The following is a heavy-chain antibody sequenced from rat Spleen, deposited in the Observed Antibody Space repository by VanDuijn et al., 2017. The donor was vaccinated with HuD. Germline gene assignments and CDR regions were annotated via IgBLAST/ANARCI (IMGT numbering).Heavy chain of an antibody. CDR3: TTANYYSSYIYLDA. CDR1: GLSFSNYD. D-gene: IGHD1-2*01. J-gene: IGHJ4*01. V-gene: IGHV5-27*01. Sequence: EVQLVESGGGLVQPGRSMKLSCAASGLSFSNYDMAWVRQAPTKGLECVAYISTGGGITYYRDSVKGRFTISRDNAKSTLYLQMDSLRSEDTATYYCTTANYYSSYIYLDAWGQGASVTVSS. CDR2: ISTGGGIT.